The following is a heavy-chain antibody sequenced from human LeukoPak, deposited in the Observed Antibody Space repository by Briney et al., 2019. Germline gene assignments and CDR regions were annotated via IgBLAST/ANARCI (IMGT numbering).Heavy chain of an antibody. CDR2: INPNSGGT. V-gene: IGHV1-2*06. J-gene: IGHJ4*02. CDR1: GYTFTGYY. Sequence: ASVKVSCKASGYTFTGYYMHWVRQAPGQGLEWMGRINPNSGGTNYAQKFQGRVTMTRDTSISTAYMELSRLRSEDTAVYYCARGPVIVVVPAARGYYFDYWGQGTLVTVSS. CDR3: ARGPVIVVVPAARGYYFDY. D-gene: IGHD2-2*01.